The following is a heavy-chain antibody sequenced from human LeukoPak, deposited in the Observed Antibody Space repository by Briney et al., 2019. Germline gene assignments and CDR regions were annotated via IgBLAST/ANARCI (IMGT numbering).Heavy chain of an antibody. J-gene: IGHJ4*02. CDR1: GFTFSSYS. Sequence: GGSLRLSCAASGFTFSSYSMNWVRQAPGKGLEWVSSISSSSSYIYYADSVKGRFTISRDNAKNSLYLQMNSLRAEDTAAYSCARLYCSSTSCLKGRFDYWGQGTLVTVPS. CDR2: ISSSSSYI. D-gene: IGHD2-2*01. CDR3: ARLYCSSTSCLKGRFDY. V-gene: IGHV3-21*01.